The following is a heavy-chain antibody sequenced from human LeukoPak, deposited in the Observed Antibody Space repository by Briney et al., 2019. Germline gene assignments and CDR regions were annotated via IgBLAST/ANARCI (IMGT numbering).Heavy chain of an antibody. V-gene: IGHV4-4*07. J-gene: IGHJ4*02. CDR3: AREPPPDFDY. CDR1: GDSISSYY. CDR2: IHPSGST. Sequence: PSETLSLTCTVSGDSISSYYWSWIRQPAGKGLEWIGRIHPSGSTNYNPSLKSRVTLSVDTSKNQFSLKLSSVTAADTAVYYCAREPPPDFDYWGRGTLVTVSS.